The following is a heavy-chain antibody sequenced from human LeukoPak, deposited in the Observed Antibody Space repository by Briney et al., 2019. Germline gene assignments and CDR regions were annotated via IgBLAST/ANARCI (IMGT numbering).Heavy chain of an antibody. J-gene: IGHJ1*01. D-gene: IGHD3-22*01. CDR3: AVGGYYYDSSGYYSPNFQH. Sequence: ASVKVSCKASGYTFTGYYMHWVRQAPGQGLEWMGRINPNSGGTNYAQKFQGRVTMTRDTSISTAYMELSRLRSDDTAVYYCAVGGYYYDSSGYYSPNFQHCRQSTLVTVSS. V-gene: IGHV1-2*06. CDR2: INPNSGGT. CDR1: GYTFTGYY.